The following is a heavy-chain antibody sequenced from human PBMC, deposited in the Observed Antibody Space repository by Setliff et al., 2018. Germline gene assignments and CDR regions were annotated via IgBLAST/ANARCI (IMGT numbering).Heavy chain of an antibody. Sequence: SETLSLTCAVSGGSISSSSYYWGWIRQSPGEGLEWIANIHYNGNLYYNPSLKNRATISMDTSKIQFSLKLISVTAADTALYFRARRPTGPGAPFDIWGHGTMVTVSS. J-gene: IGHJ3*02. CDR1: GGSISSSSYY. CDR2: IHYNGNL. V-gene: IGHV4-39*01. CDR3: ARRPTGPGAPFDI. D-gene: IGHD3-10*01.